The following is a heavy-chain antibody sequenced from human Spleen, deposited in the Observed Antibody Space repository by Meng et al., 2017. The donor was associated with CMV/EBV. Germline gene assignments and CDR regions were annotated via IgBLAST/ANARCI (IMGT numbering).Heavy chain of an antibody. CDR3: ARETIAEGGDDAFDI. CDR1: GFTFSSYW. J-gene: IGHJ3*02. Sequence: GGSLRLSCAVSGFTFSSYWMHWVRQAPGKGLVWVSRVNDDGSSTAYADSVKGRSTISRDNAKNTLYLQMNSLRAEDTAVYYCARETIAEGGDDAFDIWGQGTMVTVSS. V-gene: IGHV3-74*01. CDR2: VNDDGSST. D-gene: IGHD6-13*01.